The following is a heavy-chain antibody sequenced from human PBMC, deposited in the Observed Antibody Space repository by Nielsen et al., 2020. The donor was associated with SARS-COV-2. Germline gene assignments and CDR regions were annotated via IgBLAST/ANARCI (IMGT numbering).Heavy chain of an antibody. CDR2: ISYDGSNK. Sequence: GESLKISCAASGFTFSSYGMHWVRQAPGKGLEWVAVISYDGSNKYYADSVKGRFTISRDNSKNTLYLQMNSLRAEDTAVYYCARDLAVAGTGDDYWGQGTLVTVSS. D-gene: IGHD6-19*01. V-gene: IGHV3-30*03. J-gene: IGHJ4*02. CDR1: GFTFSSYG. CDR3: ARDLAVAGTGDDY.